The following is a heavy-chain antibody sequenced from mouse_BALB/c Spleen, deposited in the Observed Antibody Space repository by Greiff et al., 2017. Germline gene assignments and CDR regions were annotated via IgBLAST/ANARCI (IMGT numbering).Heavy chain of an antibody. V-gene: IGHV5-4*02. Sequence: EVHLVESGGGLVKPGGSLKLSCAASGFTFSDYYMYWVRQTPEKRLEWVATISDGGSYTYYPDSVKGRFTISRDNAKNNLYLQMSSLKSEDTAMYYCARDGGASWDYLDYWGQGTTLTVSS. J-gene: IGHJ2*01. D-gene: IGHD4-1*01. CDR3: ARDGGASWDYLDY. CDR1: GFTFSDYY. CDR2: ISDGGSYT.